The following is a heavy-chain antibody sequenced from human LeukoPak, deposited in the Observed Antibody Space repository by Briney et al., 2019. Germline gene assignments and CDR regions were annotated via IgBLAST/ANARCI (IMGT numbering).Heavy chain of an antibody. J-gene: IGHJ4*02. V-gene: IGHV4-34*01. CDR1: GGSFSGYY. D-gene: IGHD1-1*01. CDR2: INHSGST. Sequence: SETLSLTCAVYGGSFSGYYWSWIRQPPGKGLEWIGEINHSGSTNYNPSLKSRVTISVDTSKNQFSLKLSSVTAADTAVYYCAREEHNWNDDVFDYWGQGTLVTVSS. CDR3: AREEHNWNDDVFDY.